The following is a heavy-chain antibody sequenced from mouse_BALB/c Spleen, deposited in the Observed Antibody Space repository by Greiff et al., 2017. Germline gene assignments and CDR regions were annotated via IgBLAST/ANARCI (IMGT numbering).Heavy chain of an antibody. J-gene: IGHJ4*01. CDR1: GFNIKDTY. D-gene: IGHD2-3*01. V-gene: IGHV14-3*02. CDR3: TRWLLHAMDY. Sequence: VQLQQSGAELVKPGASVKLSCTASGFNIKDTYMHWVKQRPEQGLEWIGRIDPANGNTKYDPKFQGKATITADTSSNTAYLQLSSLTSEDTAVYYCTRWLLHAMDYWGQGTSVTVSS. CDR2: IDPANGNT.